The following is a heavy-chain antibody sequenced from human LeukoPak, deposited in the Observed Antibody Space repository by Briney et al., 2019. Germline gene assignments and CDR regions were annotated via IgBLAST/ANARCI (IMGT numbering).Heavy chain of an antibody. J-gene: IGHJ6*04. Sequence: SETLSLTCAVSGYSISSGYYWGWIRQPPGKGLEWIGSIYHSGSTYYSPSLKSRVTISVDTSKNHFSLKLTSVTAAGTAVYYCAREGRYCSSTSCPHMDVWGKGTTVTVSS. V-gene: IGHV4-38-2*02. D-gene: IGHD2-2*01. CDR3: AREGRYCSSTSCPHMDV. CDR1: GYSISSGYY. CDR2: IYHSGST.